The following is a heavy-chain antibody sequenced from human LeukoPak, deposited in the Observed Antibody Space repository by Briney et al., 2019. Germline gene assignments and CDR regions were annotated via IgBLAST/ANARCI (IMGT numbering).Heavy chain of an antibody. V-gene: IGHV3-23*01. D-gene: IGHD6-19*01. CDR1: GFTFSIYT. CDR3: AKDGHCPGALCPTQIAVAGYNDN. J-gene: IGHJ4*02. Sequence: GGSLRLSCASSGFTFSIYTMNWVRQAPGKGLEWVSIINYNGDNKYYADSVQGRFTISRDNSKNTVYLQMNSLRAEDTAIYYCAKDGHCPGALCPTQIAVAGYNDNWGQGTLVTVSS. CDR2: INYNGDNK.